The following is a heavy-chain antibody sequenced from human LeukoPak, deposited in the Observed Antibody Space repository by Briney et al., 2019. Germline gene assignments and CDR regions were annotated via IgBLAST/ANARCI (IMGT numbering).Heavy chain of an antibody. D-gene: IGHD5-18*01. V-gene: IGHV3-30*18. CDR3: AKVGYSYGYFDY. CDR2: ISYDGSNK. CDR1: GFTFSSYG. J-gene: IGHJ4*02. Sequence: PGGSLRLSCAASGFTFSSYGMHWVRQAPGKGLEWVAVISYDGSNKYYADSVKGRFTISRDNSKNTLYLQMNSLRAEDTAVYYCAKVGYSYGYFDYWGQGTLVNVSS.